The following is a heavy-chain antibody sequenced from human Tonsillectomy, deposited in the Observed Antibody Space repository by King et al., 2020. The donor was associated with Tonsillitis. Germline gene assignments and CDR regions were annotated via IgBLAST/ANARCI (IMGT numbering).Heavy chain of an antibody. J-gene: IGHJ4*02. Sequence: VQLVESGGGLVQPGGSLRLSCAASGFSFSSHTMHWVRQAPGKGLEYVSAISANGGSTSYASSVHGRFTISRDNSKNTLYLQMGSLRAEDTAVYYCARGPTSGSYLGAYWGQGTLVTVSS. CDR3: ARGPTSGSYLGAY. CDR2: ISANGGST. D-gene: IGHD1-26*01. V-gene: IGHV3-64*01. CDR1: GFSFSSHT.